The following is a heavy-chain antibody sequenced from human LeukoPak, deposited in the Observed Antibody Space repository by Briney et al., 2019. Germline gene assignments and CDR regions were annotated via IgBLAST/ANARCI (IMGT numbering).Heavy chain of an antibody. J-gene: IGHJ5*02. V-gene: IGHV4-34*01. CDR2: INHSGST. CDR3: ARCITMVRGITSWFDP. Sequence: SETLSLTCAVYGGSFSGYYWSWIRQPPGKGPEWIGEINHSGSTNYNPSLKSRVTISVDTSKNQFSLKLSSVTAADTAVYYCARCITMVRGITSWFDPWGQGTLVTVSS. CDR1: GGSFSGYY. D-gene: IGHD3-10*01.